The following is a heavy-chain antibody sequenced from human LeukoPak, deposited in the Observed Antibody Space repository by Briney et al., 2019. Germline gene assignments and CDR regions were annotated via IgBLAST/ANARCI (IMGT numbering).Heavy chain of an antibody. D-gene: IGHD3-22*01. J-gene: IGHJ4*02. Sequence: GGSLRLSVAGSGFTFSSYSMNWVRQAPGQGLEWVSSISSSSSYIYYADPGKGRFTISRDNAKNSLYLQINSLRAEDTAVYYCAGAYYYDSIDYCGQGTLGTVSS. CDR3: AGAYYYDSIDY. CDR1: GFTFSSYS. V-gene: IGHV3-21*01. CDR2: ISSSSSYI.